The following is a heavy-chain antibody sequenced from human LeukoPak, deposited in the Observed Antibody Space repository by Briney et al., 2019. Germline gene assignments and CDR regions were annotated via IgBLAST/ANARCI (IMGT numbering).Heavy chain of an antibody. J-gene: IGHJ4*02. CDR3: ARANGGGYYQWDFDY. Sequence: GGSLRLSCAASGFTFSSYGMHWVRQAPGKGLEWVAVIWYDGSNKYYADSVKGRLTISRDNSKNTLYLQMNSLRAEDTAVYYCARANGGGYYQWDFDYWGQGTLVTVSS. CDR2: IWYDGSNK. D-gene: IGHD1-26*01. V-gene: IGHV3-33*01. CDR1: GFTFSSYG.